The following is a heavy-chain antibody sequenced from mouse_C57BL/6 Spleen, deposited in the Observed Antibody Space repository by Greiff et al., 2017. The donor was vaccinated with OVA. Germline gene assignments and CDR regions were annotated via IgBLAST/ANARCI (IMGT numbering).Heavy chain of an antibody. CDR3: ARDYDYDGRAFAY. CDR2: ISSGSSTI. CDR1: GFTFSDYG. V-gene: IGHV5-17*01. J-gene: IGHJ3*01. D-gene: IGHD2-4*01. Sequence: EVMLVESGGGLVKPGGSLKLSCAASGFTFSDYGMHWVRQAPEKGLEWVAYISSGSSTIYYADTVKGRFTISRDNAKNTLFLQMTSLRSEDTAMYYCARDYDYDGRAFAYWGQGTLVTVSA.